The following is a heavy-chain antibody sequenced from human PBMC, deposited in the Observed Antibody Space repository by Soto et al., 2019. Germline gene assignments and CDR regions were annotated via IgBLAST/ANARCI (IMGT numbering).Heavy chain of an antibody. V-gene: IGHV3-53*01. CDR3: ARVTTTLVDHFDY. D-gene: IGHD4-4*01. J-gene: IGHJ4*02. Sequence: WGALRLSCAASLFSVRGRYEYWVRQAPRKGLEWVSVIYSGGGTDYAASVKGRFTISSDNSKNILYLQMNSLRAEDTAVYYCARVTTTLVDHFDYWGQGTPVTVSS. CDR2: IYSGGGT. CDR1: LFSVRGRY.